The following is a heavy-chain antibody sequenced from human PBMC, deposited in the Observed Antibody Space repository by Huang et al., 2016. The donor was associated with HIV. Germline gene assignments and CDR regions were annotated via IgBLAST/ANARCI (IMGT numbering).Heavy chain of an antibody. CDR3: ALKGDSSGWEYFRH. V-gene: IGHV3-33*08. Sequence: QVQLVESGGGVVQPGRSLRLSCAASGFTFSSYGMHWVRQAPGKGLEWVAVIGYDGSNKYYADSVKGRFTISRDNSKNTLYLQMNSLKTEDTAVYYCALKGDSSGWEYFRHWGQGTLVTVSS. D-gene: IGHD6-19*01. CDR1: GFTFSSYG. CDR2: IGYDGSNK. J-gene: IGHJ1*01.